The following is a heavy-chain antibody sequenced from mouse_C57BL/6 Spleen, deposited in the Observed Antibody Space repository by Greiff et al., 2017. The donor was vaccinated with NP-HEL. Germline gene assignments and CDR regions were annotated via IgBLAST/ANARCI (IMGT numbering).Heavy chain of an antibody. CDR2: IDPANGNT. J-gene: IGHJ4*01. V-gene: IGHV14-3*01. D-gene: IGHD2-10*02. CDR3: ARERGYGSHYYAMDY. Sequence: VHVKQSVAELVRPRASVKLSCTASGFNIKNTYMHWVKQRPEQGLEWIGRIDPANGNTKYAPKFQGKATITADTSSNTAYLQLSSLTSEDTASYYCARERGYGSHYYAMDYWGQGTSVTVSS. CDR1: GFNIKNTY.